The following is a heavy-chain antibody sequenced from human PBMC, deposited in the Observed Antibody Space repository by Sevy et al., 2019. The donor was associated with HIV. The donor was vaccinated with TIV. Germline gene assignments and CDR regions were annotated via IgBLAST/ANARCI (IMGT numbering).Heavy chain of an antibody. D-gene: IGHD4-4*01. V-gene: IGHV1-18*01. CDR1: GYTLTGYG. CDR3: ARNLQDYYYYGMDV. J-gene: IGHJ6*02. Sequence: ASVKVSCKASGYTLTGYGISWVRQAPGQGLEWMGWISAYNGNTNYAQMLQGRVTMTTDTSTSTAYMELMSLRSDDTAVYYCARNLQDYYYYGMDVWGQGTTVTVSS. CDR2: ISAYNGNT.